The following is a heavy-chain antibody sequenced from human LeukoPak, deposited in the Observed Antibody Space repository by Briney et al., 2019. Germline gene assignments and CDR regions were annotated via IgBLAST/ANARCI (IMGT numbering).Heavy chain of an antibody. J-gene: IGHJ4*02. D-gene: IGHD1-1*01. V-gene: IGHV1-69*06. Sequence: GASVKVSCKASGGTFSSYAISWVRQAPGQGLEWMGGIIPIFGTANYAQKFQGRVTITADKSTSTAYMELRSLRSDDTAVYYCARVILRGPTGTYDYWGQGTLVTVSS. CDR1: GGTFSSYA. CDR3: ARVILRGPTGTYDY. CDR2: IIPIFGTA.